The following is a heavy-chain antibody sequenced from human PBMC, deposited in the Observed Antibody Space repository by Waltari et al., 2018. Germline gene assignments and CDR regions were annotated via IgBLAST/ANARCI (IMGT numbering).Heavy chain of an antibody. CDR3: ARDVGLRFGSQIAPRDDGMDV. CDR1: GYTFTSYY. D-gene: IGHD3-10*01. J-gene: IGHJ6*02. CDR2: INPSGGNK. V-gene: IGHV1-46*01. Sequence: QVQLVQSGAEVKKPGASVKVSCKASGYTFTSYYMHWVRQAPGQGLEWMGIINPSGGNKCYAKKCRGRGTMTMATSTSRGYRELSSRRSEDTAVYYCARDVGLRFGSQIAPRDDGMDVWGQGTTVTVSS.